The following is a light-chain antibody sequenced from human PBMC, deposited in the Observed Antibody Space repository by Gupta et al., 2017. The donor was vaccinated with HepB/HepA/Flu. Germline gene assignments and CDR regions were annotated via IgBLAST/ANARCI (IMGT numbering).Light chain of an antibody. CDR1: QSILFDGNNKNY. Sequence: IVMTQPPLFLAVSLGERATINCKSSQSILFDGNNKNYLAWYQQKPGQPPKLLIHWASTRESGVPDRSTGSGSGTDFTLTISSLQAEDVAVYYCQHDYGTLSTFGQGTKVEIK. CDR3: QHDYGTLST. V-gene: IGKV4-1*01. CDR2: WAS. J-gene: IGKJ1*01.